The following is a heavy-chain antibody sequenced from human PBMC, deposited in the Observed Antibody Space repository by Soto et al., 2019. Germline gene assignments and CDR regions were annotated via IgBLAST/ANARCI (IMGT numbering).Heavy chain of an antibody. CDR3: ARSTGYSGYDYVDY. V-gene: IGHV3-33*01. CDR1: GFTFSSYG. CDR2: IWYDGSNK. Sequence: GSLRLSCAASGFTFSSYGMHWVRQAPGKGLEWVAVIWYDGSNKYYADSVKGRFTISRDNSKNTLYLQMNSLRAEDTAVYYCARSTGYSGYDYVDYWGQGTLVTVSS. J-gene: IGHJ4*02. D-gene: IGHD5-12*01.